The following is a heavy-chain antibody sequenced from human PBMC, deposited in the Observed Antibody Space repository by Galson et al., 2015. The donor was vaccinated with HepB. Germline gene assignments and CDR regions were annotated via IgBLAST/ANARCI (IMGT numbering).Heavy chain of an antibody. CDR3: ARDGGEYTSSWHIDD. Sequence: SVKVSCKASGGTFTSYTINWVRQAPGQGLEWMGRIIPILDIANYAQKFQGRVTNTADKSTSTAYMELSSLRSEDTAVYYCARDGGEYTSSWHIDDWGQGTLVTVSS. CDR1: GGTFTSYT. D-gene: IGHD6-13*01. CDR2: IIPILDIA. J-gene: IGHJ4*02. V-gene: IGHV1-69*04.